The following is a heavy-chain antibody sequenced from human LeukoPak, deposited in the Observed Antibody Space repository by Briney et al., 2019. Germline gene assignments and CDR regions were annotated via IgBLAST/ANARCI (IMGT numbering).Heavy chain of an antibody. CDR2: IKQDGSEK. CDR1: GFTFSNYW. CDR3: ARGRFIAGTTAYYFDY. J-gene: IGHJ4*02. V-gene: IGHV3-7*03. D-gene: IGHD1-26*01. Sequence: GGSLRLSCAVSGFTFSNYWMSWVRQAPGKGLEWVAYIKQDGSEKYYVDSVKGRFTISRDNAKKSLFLQMNSLRAEDTAVYYCARGRFIAGTTAYYFDYWGQGTLVTVSS.